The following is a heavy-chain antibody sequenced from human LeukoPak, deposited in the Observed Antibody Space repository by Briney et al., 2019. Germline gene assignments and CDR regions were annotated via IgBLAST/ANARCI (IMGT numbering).Heavy chain of an antibody. CDR1: GYTFTSYG. D-gene: IGHD2-15*01. J-gene: IGHJ5*02. CDR2: ISAYNGNT. CDR3: ARDGCSGDSCYSDYNWFDP. Sequence: GASVKVSCKASGYTFTSYGISWVRQAPGQGLEWMGWISAYNGNTNYAQKLQGRVTMTTDTSTSTAYMELRSLRSDDTAVYYCARDGCSGDSCYSDYNWFDPWGQGTQVTVSS. V-gene: IGHV1-18*04.